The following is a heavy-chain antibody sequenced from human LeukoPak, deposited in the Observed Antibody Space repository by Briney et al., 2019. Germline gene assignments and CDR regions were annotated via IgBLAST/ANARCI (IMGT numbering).Heavy chain of an antibody. CDR1: GFTFEDYT. V-gene: IGHV3-43*01. J-gene: IGHJ4*02. Sequence: GGSLRLSCAASGFTFEDYTMHWVRQAPGKGMEWVSLISWDGGTRYYADSVKGRFTISRDNSKKSLYLQMNSLRTEDTALYYCAKELEAAAAFDYWGQGTLVTVSS. CDR2: ISWDGGTR. D-gene: IGHD6-13*01. CDR3: AKELEAAAAFDY.